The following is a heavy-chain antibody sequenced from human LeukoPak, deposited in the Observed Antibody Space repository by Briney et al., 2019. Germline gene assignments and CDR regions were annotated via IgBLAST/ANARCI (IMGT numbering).Heavy chain of an antibody. J-gene: IGHJ4*02. CDR3: ARGLGVRGVFLTYFDS. Sequence: PSETLSLACAFSAASFSSGDFSWSWIRQPPGKGLEWIGYIYRSGATYYNPSLKSRVTMSVDRSKNQFSLKLSSVTAADTAVYYCARGLGVRGVFLTYFDSWGQGTLVTISS. CDR1: AASFSSGDFS. V-gene: IGHV4-30-2*01. CDR2: IYRSGAT. D-gene: IGHD3-10*01.